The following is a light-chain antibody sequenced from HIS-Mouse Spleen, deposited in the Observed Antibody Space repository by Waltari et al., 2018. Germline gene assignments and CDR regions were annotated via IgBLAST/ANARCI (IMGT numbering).Light chain of an antibody. CDR2: GAS. Sequence: VLTQPPSVSVAPGKTARITCGGNNIGSKIVHWYQQKPGQAPVLVVYGASTRATGIPARFSGSGSGTEFTLTISSMQSEDFAVYYCQQYNNWWTFGQGTKVEIK. CDR1: NIGSKI. CDR3: QQYNNWWT. J-gene: IGKJ1*01. V-gene: IGKV3-15*01.